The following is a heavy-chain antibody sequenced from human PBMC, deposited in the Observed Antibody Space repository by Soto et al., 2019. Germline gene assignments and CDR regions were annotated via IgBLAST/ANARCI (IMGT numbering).Heavy chain of an antibody. CDR1: GFTFRSYA. D-gene: IGHD3-16*01. CDR3: ASNTRYDPPDY. J-gene: IGHJ4*02. Sequence: EVQLLESGGGLVQPGGSLRLSCAASGFTFRSYAMSWFRQAPGKGLAWVSGISVSGGSTYYADSVKGRFTISRDNSKNTLYLQMNSLRAEDTAVYYCASNTRYDPPDYWGQGTLVTVSS. V-gene: IGHV3-23*01. CDR2: ISVSGGST.